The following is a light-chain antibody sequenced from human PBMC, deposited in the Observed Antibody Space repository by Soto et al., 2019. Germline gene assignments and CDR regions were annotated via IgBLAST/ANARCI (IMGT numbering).Light chain of an antibody. CDR1: QGISSD. Sequence: DIPLTQSPSFLSASVGDRVTITCRASQGISSDLAWYQQKPGKAPKLLIYAASTLQSGVPSRFSGSGSGTEFTLTISSLQSEDFATYHCQQVNSDPRTFGQGTKVEIK. V-gene: IGKV1-9*01. CDR3: QQVNSDPRT. CDR2: AAS. J-gene: IGKJ1*01.